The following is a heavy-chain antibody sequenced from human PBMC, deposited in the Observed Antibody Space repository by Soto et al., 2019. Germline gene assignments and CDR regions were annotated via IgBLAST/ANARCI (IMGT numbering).Heavy chain of an antibody. Sequence: EVQLVESGGGLVQPGESLRLSCAASEFTFSSYWMHWVRQAPGKGLVWVSRINNDGGAATYADSVRGRFTVSRNNAKNTLYLQMESLRAEDTAVYCCVRDMHLWRLDSWGQGTRVTVSS. CDR3: VRDMHLWRLDS. CDR1: EFTFSSYW. V-gene: IGHV3-74*01. D-gene: IGHD2-21*01. J-gene: IGHJ4*02. CDR2: INNDGGAA.